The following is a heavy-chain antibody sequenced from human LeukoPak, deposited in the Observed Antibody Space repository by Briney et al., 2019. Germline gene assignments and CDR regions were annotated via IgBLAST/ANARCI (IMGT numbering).Heavy chain of an antibody. V-gene: IGHV5-51*01. J-gene: IGHJ6*03. Sequence: GESLKISCEASGYSFTNFRIAWVRQMPGKGLEWMGIIYPGDSSVRYNPSFEGQVSFSSDKSISTAYLQWSSLKASDTAIYFCARYEGSRLNNMDVWGKGTTVTVSS. CDR3: ARYEGSRLNNMDV. D-gene: IGHD3-16*01. CDR2: IYPGDSSV. CDR1: GYSFTNFR.